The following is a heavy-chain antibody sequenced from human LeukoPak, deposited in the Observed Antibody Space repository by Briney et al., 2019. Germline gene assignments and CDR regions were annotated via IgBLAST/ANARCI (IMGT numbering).Heavy chain of an antibody. D-gene: IGHD3-10*01. V-gene: IGHV5-51*01. CDR3: ARIMVRGVTGRDY. CDR2: IYPGDSDT. CDR1: GYSFTSYW. Sequence: PGGSLRLSCAASGYSFTSYWIGRVRQMPGKGLEWMGIIYPGDSDTRYSPSFQGQVTISADKSISTAYLQWSSLKASDTAMYYCARIMVRGVTGRDYWGQGTLVTVSS. J-gene: IGHJ4*02.